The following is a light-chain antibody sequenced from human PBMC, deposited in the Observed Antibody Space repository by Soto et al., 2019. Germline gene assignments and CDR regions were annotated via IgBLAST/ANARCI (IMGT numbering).Light chain of an antibody. CDR3: QQYNNWPPYT. J-gene: IGKJ5*01. CDR1: QSVVTN. Sequence: EIVMTQSPSTLCVSPGERATLSCRASQSVVTNLAWYRQKPGQAPRLLIFGASTRATGIPARFSGGGSGTEFTLTITSLQSEDFAVYYCQQYNNWPPYTFGQGTRLEIK. V-gene: IGKV3-15*01. CDR2: GAS.